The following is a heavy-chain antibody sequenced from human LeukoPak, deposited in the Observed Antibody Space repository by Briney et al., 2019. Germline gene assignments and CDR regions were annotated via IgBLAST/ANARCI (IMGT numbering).Heavy chain of an antibody. J-gene: IGHJ6*03. Sequence: GASVKVSCKASGGTFSSYAISWVRQATGQGLEWMGWMNPNSGNTGYAQKFQGRVTMTRNTSISTAYMELSSLRSEDTAVYYCARFQGITMVRGVKYYYYYMDVWGKGTTVTISS. CDR3: ARFQGITMVRGVKYYYYYMDV. V-gene: IGHV1-8*02. CDR1: GGTFSSYA. D-gene: IGHD3-10*01. CDR2: MNPNSGNT.